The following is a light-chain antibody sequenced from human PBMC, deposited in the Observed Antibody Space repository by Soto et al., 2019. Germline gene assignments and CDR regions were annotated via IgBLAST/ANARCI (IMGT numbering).Light chain of an antibody. CDR2: EVS. CDR3: SSYTISSTVV. Sequence: QSALTQPASVSGSPGQSITISCTGTSSDFGGYNYVSWYQQHPGKAPKLMIYEVSNRPSGVSNRFSGSKSDNTASLTISGLQAEDEADYYCSSYTISSTVVFGGGTKLTVL. CDR1: SSDFGGYNY. J-gene: IGLJ2*01. V-gene: IGLV2-14*01.